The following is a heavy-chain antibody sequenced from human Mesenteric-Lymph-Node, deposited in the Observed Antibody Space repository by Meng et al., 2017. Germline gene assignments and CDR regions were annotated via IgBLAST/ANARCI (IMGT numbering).Heavy chain of an antibody. V-gene: IGHV3-48*03. Sequence: GGSLRLSCAASGFTFSSYEMNWVRQAPGKGLEWVSYISSSGSTIYYADSVKGRFTISRDNAKNSLYLQMNSLRAEDTAVYYCAKTRLTITVTGTADYWGQGTLVTVSS. CDR1: GFTFSSYE. CDR3: AKTRLTITVTGTADY. J-gene: IGHJ4*02. D-gene: IGHD6-19*01. CDR2: ISSSGSTI.